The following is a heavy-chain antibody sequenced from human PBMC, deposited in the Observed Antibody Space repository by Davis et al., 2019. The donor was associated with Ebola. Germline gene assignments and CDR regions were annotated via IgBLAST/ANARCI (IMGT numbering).Heavy chain of an antibody. CDR1: GYTFSSYG. Sequence: AASVKVSCKASGYTFSSYGISWVRQAPGQGLEWMGWISGYEDNANYAPRFQGRITLTKDRATSTVYMDLSSLRSEDTALYYCTTPGGQDSGYDVFDIWGQGTMVTVSS. D-gene: IGHD5-12*01. CDR3: TTPGGQDSGYDVFDI. J-gene: IGHJ3*02. V-gene: IGHV1-18*01. CDR2: ISGYEDNA.